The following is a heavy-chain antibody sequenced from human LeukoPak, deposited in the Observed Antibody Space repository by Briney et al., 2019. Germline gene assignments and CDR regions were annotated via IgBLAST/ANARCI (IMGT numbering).Heavy chain of an antibody. J-gene: IGHJ4*02. CDR2: IKTKTDGGTT. CDR1: GFTFNNAW. Sequence: GGSLRLSCAASGFTFNNAWMSWVRQAPGKGLEWVGRIKTKTDGGTTDYAAPVKGRFTISRDDSENTLYLQMNSLKTEDTAVYYCTGGGYCSGGSCYDWGQGTLVTVSS. V-gene: IGHV3-15*01. CDR3: TGGGYCSGGSCYD. D-gene: IGHD2-15*01.